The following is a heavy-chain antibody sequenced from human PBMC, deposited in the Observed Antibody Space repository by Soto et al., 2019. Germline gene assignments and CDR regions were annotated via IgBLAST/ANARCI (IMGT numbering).Heavy chain of an antibody. J-gene: IGHJ4*02. CDR2: VYYTGIA. CDR1: GVSLPSYY. CDR3: ARRIVSTETFDY. D-gene: IGHD5-12*01. V-gene: IGHV4-59*08. Sequence: SDTLSLNCAIFGVSLPSYYWCWIRQPPGKGLEWIGFVYYTGIARYNPSIKSRVTISVDTSKNQFSLKLTFVTAADTAIYYCARRIVSTETFDYWGQGTLVTVS.